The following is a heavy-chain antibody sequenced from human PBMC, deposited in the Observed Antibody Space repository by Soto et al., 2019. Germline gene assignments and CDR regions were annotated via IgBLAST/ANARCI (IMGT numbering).Heavy chain of an antibody. V-gene: IGHV4-39*01. CDR1: GGSISSSSYY. CDR2: IYYSGST. D-gene: IGHD1-26*01. J-gene: IGHJ6*02. CDR3: AFQEWELRDYYYYGMDV. Sequence: SETLSLTCTVSGGSISSSSYYWGWIRQPPGKGLEWIGSIYYSGSTYYNTSLKSRVTISVDTSKNQISLKLSTVTAADTAVYYCAFQEWELRDYYYYGMDVWGQGTTVTVSS.